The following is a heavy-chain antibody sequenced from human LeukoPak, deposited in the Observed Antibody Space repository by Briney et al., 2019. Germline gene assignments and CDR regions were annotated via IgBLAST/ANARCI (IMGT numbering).Heavy chain of an antibody. J-gene: IGHJ4*02. Sequence: GGSLRLSCAASGFTFSRYWMHWVRQAPGKGLVWVSRMNTDGSRTDYADSVNGRFTISRDNAKNTLYLQMNSLGVEDTAVYSCACDFGGHDDFWGQAILVTVST. CDR3: ACDFGGHDDF. CDR1: GFTFSRYW. CDR2: MNTDGSRT. V-gene: IGHV3-74*01. D-gene: IGHD4-23*01.